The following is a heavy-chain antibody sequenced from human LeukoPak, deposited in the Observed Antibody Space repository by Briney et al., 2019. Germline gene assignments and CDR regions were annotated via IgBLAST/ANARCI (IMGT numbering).Heavy chain of an antibody. V-gene: IGHV3-30*02. CDR1: GFTFSSYG. J-gene: IGHJ4*02. Sequence: GGSLRLSCAASGFTFSSYGMHWVRQAPGKGLEWVAFIRYDGSNKYYADSVKGRFTISRDNSKNTLYLQMNSLRADDTAVYYCATKDSSSWTVDYWGQGTLVTVSS. CDR3: ATKDSSSWTVDY. CDR2: IRYDGSNK. D-gene: IGHD6-13*01.